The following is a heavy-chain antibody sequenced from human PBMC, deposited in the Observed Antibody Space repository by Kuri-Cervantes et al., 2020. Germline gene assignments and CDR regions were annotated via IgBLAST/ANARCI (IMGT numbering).Heavy chain of an antibody. D-gene: IGHD4-17*01. V-gene: IGHV1-3*01. CDR2: INAGNGNT. J-gene: IGHJ5*02. Sequence: ASVKVSCKASGYTFTSYAMHWVRQAPGQRLEWLGWINAGNGNTKYSQKFQGRVTITRDTSASTAYMELSSLRSEDTAVYYCARVPQPYGDYFFGWFDPWGQGTLVTVSS. CDR3: ARVPQPYGDYFFGWFDP. CDR1: GYTFTSYA.